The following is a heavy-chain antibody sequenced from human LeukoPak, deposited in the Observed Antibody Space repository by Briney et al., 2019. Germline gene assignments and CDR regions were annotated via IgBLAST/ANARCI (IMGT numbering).Heavy chain of an antibody. CDR3: AKDRGDYGNDW. CDR1: GFTFSSFG. CDR2: IRSHGGK. J-gene: IGHJ4*02. V-gene: IGHV3-30*02. D-gene: IGHD4-17*01. Sequence: GGSLRLSCAASGFTFSSFGMHWIRQAPGKGLEWVALIRSHGGKFYADSVKGRFTISRDNTKNTVLLQMNSLRPEDTALYYCAKDRGDYGNDWWGQGTLVTVSS.